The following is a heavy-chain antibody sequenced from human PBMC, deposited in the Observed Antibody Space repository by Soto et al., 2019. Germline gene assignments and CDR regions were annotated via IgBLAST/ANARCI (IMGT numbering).Heavy chain of an antibody. CDR1: GFSLSTSGVG. CDR3: TLHGYYSYGMDV. CDR2: IFWDDDK. V-gene: IGHV2-5*02. J-gene: IGHJ6*02. Sequence: QITLKESGPTLVKPTQTLTLTCTFSGFSLSTSGVGVGWIRQPPGTALEWLALIFWDDDKRYSPSLKSRLTITKDTSKNQVVLTMTNMDPVDAATDYCTLHGYYSYGMDVWGQGTTVTVSS.